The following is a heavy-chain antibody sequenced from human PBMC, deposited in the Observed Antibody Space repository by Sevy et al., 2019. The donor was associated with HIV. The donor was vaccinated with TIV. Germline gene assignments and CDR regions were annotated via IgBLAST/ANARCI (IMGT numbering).Heavy chain of an antibody. V-gene: IGHV3-30*03. CDR2: ISYDGRGK. J-gene: IGHJ6*03. CDR3: AAVALTFRGDPYENHHFMDV. CDR1: GFTFSSYD. D-gene: IGHD3-16*01. Sequence: GGSLRLSCAASGFTFSSYDMHWVRQAPGKGLEWVAVISYDGRGKHYADSVKGRFTISRDNAKNTLYLQMNSLRVEDSAVFYCAAVALTFRGDPYENHHFMDVWGRGTRVTVSS.